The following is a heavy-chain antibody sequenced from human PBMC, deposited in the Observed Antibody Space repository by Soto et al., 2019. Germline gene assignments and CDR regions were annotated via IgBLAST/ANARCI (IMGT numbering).Heavy chain of an antibody. CDR1: GFIFSDYA. Sequence: GGSLRLSCAASGFIFSDYAMHWVRQAPGKGLEWVAVISYGGDNKYYADSVKGRFTISRDNSKNTVYLLMSSLTDEDTAVYYCLRDGGRKHYDTLTGYYKQIRWFDSWGQGTQVTVSS. V-gene: IGHV3-30-3*01. CDR3: LRDGGRKHYDTLTGYYKQIRWFDS. CDR2: ISYGGDNK. D-gene: IGHD3-9*01. J-gene: IGHJ5*01.